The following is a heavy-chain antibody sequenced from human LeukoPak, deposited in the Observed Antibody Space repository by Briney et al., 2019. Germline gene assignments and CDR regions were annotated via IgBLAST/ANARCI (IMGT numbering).Heavy chain of an antibody. CDR2: IYYSGST. CDR1: GGSISSYY. V-gene: IGHV4-59*01. J-gene: IGHJ3*02. D-gene: IGHD3-22*01. CDR3: ARLRGDYYDSSGSPIGRGTFDI. Sequence: PSETLSLTCTVSGGSISSYYWSWIRQPPGKGLEWIGYIYYSGSTNYNPSLKSRVTISVDTSKNQFSLKLSSVTAADTAVYYCARLRGDYYDSSGSPIGRGTFDIWGQGTMVTVSS.